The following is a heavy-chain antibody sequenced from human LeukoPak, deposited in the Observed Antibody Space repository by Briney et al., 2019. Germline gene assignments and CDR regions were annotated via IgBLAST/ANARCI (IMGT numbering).Heavy chain of an antibody. J-gene: IGHJ4*02. Sequence: ASVKVSCKASVYTFTSYYMHWVRQPPGRGLEWMGIINPSGGRRSDAQKYQGRVIMTSDTSTSTVYVELSSLRSEDTAVYYCARATQGYYYYFDYWGEGTLVTVSS. V-gene: IGHV1-46*01. CDR1: VYTFTSYY. D-gene: IGHD3-3*01. CDR2: INPSGGRR. CDR3: ARATQGYYYYFDY.